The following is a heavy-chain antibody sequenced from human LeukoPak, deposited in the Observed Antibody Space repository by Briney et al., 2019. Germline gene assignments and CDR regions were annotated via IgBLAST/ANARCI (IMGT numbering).Heavy chain of an antibody. J-gene: IGHJ4*02. D-gene: IGHD3-10*01. CDR3: ARDAYYYGSGSPYYFDY. V-gene: IGHV4-4*07. CDR1: GGSISSYY. CDR2: IYTSGST. Sequence: SETLSLTCTVSGGSISSYYWSWIRRPAGKGLEWIGRIYTSGSTNYNPSLKSRVTMSVDTSKNQFSLKLNSVTAADTAVYYCARDAYYYGSGSPYYFDYWGQGTLVTVSS.